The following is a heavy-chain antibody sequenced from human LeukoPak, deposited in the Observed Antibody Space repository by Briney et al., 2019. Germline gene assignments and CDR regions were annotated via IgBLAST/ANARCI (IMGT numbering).Heavy chain of an antibody. Sequence: VASVKVSCKASGGTFSSYAISWVRQAPGQGLEWMGRIIPILGIANYAQKFQGRVTITADKSTSTAYMELSSLRSEDTAVYYCARAGYSSSWYDYWGQGTLVTVSS. D-gene: IGHD6-13*01. CDR3: ARAGYSSSWYDY. V-gene: IGHV1-69*04. J-gene: IGHJ4*02. CDR2: IIPILGIA. CDR1: GGTFSSYA.